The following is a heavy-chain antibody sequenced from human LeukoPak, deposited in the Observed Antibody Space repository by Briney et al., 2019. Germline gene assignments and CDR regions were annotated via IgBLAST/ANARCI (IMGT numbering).Heavy chain of an antibody. J-gene: IGHJ6*02. CDR1: GGTFSSYA. Sequence: ASVTVSCTASGGTFSSYAISWVRQAPGQGLEWMGGIIPIFGTANYAQKFQGRVTITADESMSTAYMELSSLRSEDTAVYYCARGPSNLEYNDILTGYPPMDVWGQGTTVTVSS. CDR2: IIPIFGTA. CDR3: ARGPSNLEYNDILTGYPPMDV. D-gene: IGHD3-9*01. V-gene: IGHV1-69*01.